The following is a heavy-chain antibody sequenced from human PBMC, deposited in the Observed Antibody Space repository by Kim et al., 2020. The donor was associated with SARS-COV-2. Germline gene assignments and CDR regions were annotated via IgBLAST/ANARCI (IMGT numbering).Heavy chain of an antibody. CDR1: GYTFTGYY. Sequence: ASVKVSCKASGYTFTGYYMHWVRQAPGQGLEWMGWINPNSGGTNYAQKFQGRVTMTRDTSISTAYMELSRLRSDDTAVYYCARGGLGRGLQLELNYWGQGTLVTVSS. J-gene: IGHJ4*02. V-gene: IGHV1-2*02. CDR3: ARGGLGRGLQLELNY. CDR2: INPNSGGT. D-gene: IGHD1-1*01.